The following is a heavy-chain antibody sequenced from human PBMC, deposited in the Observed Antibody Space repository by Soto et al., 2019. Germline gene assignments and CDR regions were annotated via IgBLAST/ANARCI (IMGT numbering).Heavy chain of an antibody. CDR1: GFTVSSNY. CDR3: ARGKYGGGYYYGMDV. CDR2: IYSGGST. V-gene: IGHV3-53*01. Sequence: GGSLMLSCAASGFTVSSNYMSWVRQAPGKGLEWVSVIYSGGSTYYADSVKGRFTISRDNSKNTLYLQMNSLRAEDTAVYYCARGKYGGGYYYGMDVWGQGTTVTVSS. D-gene: IGHD3-10*01. J-gene: IGHJ6*02.